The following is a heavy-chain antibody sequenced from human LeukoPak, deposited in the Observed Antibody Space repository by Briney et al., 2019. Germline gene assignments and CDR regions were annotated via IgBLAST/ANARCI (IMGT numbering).Heavy chain of an antibody. J-gene: IGHJ4*02. CDR1: GFTFSSYG. D-gene: IGHD2-15*01. CDR2: VSYDGSDK. CDR3: AKDTGHCSGGSCSYLDY. Sequence: TGGSLRLSCAASGFTFSSYGMHWVRQALGKGLEWVAVVSYDGSDKYYPDSVKGRFTISRDNSQNTLYMEMNNLRAEDTAVYYCAKDTGHCSGGSCSYLDYWGQGTLVTVSS. V-gene: IGHV3-30*18.